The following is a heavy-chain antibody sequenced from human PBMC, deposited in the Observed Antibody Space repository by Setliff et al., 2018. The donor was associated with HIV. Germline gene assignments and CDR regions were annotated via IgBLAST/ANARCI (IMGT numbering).Heavy chain of an antibody. CDR3: ARRMAAGTFDY. D-gene: IGHD6-13*01. Sequence: SETLSLTCTVSGDSISPYYWSWIRQSPGKGLEWIAYISYSGSANYNPSLKSRVTISVDTSENQFPLKLNSVTAADTAVYYCARRMAAGTFDYWGQGTLVTVSS. CDR1: GDSISPYY. V-gene: IGHV4-59*08. J-gene: IGHJ4*02. CDR2: ISYSGSA.